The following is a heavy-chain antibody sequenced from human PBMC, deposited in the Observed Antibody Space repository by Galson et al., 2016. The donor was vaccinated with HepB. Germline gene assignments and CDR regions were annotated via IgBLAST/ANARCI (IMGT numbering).Heavy chain of an antibody. CDR2: ISISGGVI. Sequence: SLRLSCAASGFSFSSYEINWVRQAPGKGLEWISYISISGGVIFYADSVEGRFTVSRDNAKNTLYLEMSSLRAEDTAVYCCVRGVEGWSLFDYWGQGTLVTASS. CDR3: VRGVEGWSLFDY. CDR1: GFSFSSYE. V-gene: IGHV3-48*03. J-gene: IGHJ4*02.